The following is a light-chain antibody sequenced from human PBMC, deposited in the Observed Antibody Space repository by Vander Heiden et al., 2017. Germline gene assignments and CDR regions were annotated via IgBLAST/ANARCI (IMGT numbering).Light chain of an antibody. V-gene: IGLV4-69*01. J-gene: IGLJ3*02. CDR2: LNSDGSH. CDR1: SEPSSYV. CDR3: QTWGAGINWV. Sequence: QLVLTQSPSASASLDPSVTLTCALTSEPSSYVIAWHQQQPEKRPRYLMNLNSDGSHSKGDGIPDRFSGSSSGAERYLTISNLQSDDEADYYCQTWGAGINWVFGGGTKLTVL.